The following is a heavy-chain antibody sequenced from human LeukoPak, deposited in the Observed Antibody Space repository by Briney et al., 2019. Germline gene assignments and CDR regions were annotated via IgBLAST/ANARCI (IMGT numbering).Heavy chain of an antibody. CDR1: GFTFSDYY. J-gene: IGHJ4*02. V-gene: IGHV3-11*06. CDR3: ARDSRIAAAGPDYFDY. D-gene: IGHD6-13*01. CDR2: ISSGSSYT. Sequence: GGSLRLSCAASGFTFSDYYMTWIRQAPGKGLEWVSYISSGSSYTGYADSVKGRFTISRDNAKNSLYLQMNSLRAEDTAVYYCARDSRIAAAGPDYFDYWGQGTLVAVSS.